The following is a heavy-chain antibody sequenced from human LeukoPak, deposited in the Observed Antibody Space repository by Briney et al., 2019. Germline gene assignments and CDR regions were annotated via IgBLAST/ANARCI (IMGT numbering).Heavy chain of an antibody. CDR3: AGLNSSGWYYFDY. D-gene: IGHD6-19*01. CDR1: GFTFSSYA. V-gene: IGHV3-30-3*01. Sequence: GGSLRLSCAASGFTFSSYAMHWVRQAPGKGLEWVAVISYDGSNKYYADSVKGRFTISRDNSKNTLYLQMNSLRAEDTAVYYCAGLNSSGWYYFDYWGQGTLVTVSS. J-gene: IGHJ4*02. CDR2: ISYDGSNK.